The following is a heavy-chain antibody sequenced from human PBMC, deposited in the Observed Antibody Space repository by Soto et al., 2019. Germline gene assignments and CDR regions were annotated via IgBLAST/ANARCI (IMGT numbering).Heavy chain of an antibody. Sequence: QVQLVESGGGVVQPGRSLRLSCAASGFTFSSYGMHWVRQAPGKGLEWVAVISYDGSNKYYADSVKGRFTISRDNSKNTLYLQMNSLRAEDTAVYYCAKLTTVVTPVAWGQGTLVTVSS. CDR1: GFTFSSYG. D-gene: IGHD4-17*01. V-gene: IGHV3-30*18. CDR3: AKLTTVVTPVA. CDR2: ISYDGSNK. J-gene: IGHJ4*02.